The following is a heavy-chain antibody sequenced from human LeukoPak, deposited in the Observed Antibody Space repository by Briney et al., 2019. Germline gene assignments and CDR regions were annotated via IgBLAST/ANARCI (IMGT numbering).Heavy chain of an antibody. V-gene: IGHV1-2*02. Sequence: ASVKVSCMASGYTFTGYYMHWVRQAPGQGLEWMGWINPNSGGTNYAQKFQGRVTTTRDTSISTAYMGLSRLRSDDTAVYYCASLTSSSWLPFDYWGQGTLVTVSS. CDR2: INPNSGGT. D-gene: IGHD6-13*01. CDR3: ASLTSSSWLPFDY. J-gene: IGHJ4*02. CDR1: GYTFTGYY.